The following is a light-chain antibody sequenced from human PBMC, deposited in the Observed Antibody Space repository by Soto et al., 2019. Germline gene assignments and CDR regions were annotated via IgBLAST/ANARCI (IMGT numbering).Light chain of an antibody. V-gene: IGLV2-11*01. Sequence: QSVLTQPHSVSGSPGQSVTISCTGTSSDVGAHNFASWYQQRPGTAPRLIIYDVNKRPSGVPDRFSGSKSGNTASPTISGLQAEDEADYYCCSYAGNYKYVFGSGTKVTVL. CDR2: DVN. CDR3: CSYAGNYKYV. CDR1: SSDVGAHNF. J-gene: IGLJ1*01.